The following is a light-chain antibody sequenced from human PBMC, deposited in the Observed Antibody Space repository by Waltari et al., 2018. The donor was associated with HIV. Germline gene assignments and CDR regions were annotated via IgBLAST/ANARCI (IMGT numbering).Light chain of an antibody. J-gene: IGLJ3*02. CDR2: EVT. Sequence: QSALTQPPSASGSLGQSVTISCTGSSSDIGAYDSVPWFQQHPRSAPKLLLYEVTRRPSTVSDHFSGSRSGSTAFLTVAGLQPDDEATYFCSSYGDSLRVLFGGGTNVTVL. CDR1: SSDIGAYDS. V-gene: IGLV2-8*01. CDR3: SSYGDSLRVL.